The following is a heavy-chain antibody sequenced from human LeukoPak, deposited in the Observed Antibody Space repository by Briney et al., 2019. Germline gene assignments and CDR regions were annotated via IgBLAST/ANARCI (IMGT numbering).Heavy chain of an antibody. D-gene: IGHD2-2*01. Sequence: GGSLRLSCAASGFTFSIYAMNWVRKAPGKGLEWVSYISSSSSTIYYADSVKGRFTISIDNAKNSLYLQMNSLRAEDTAVYYCARGTCSTTSCPQDYWGQGTLVTVSS. CDR1: GFTFSIYA. J-gene: IGHJ4*02. CDR2: ISSSSSTI. CDR3: ARGTCSTTSCPQDY. V-gene: IGHV3-48*01.